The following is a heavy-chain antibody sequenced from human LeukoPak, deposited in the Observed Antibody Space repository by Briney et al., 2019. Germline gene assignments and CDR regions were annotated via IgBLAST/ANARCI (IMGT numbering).Heavy chain of an antibody. D-gene: IGHD7-27*01. CDR2: IYYSGST. CDR3: ARDGHLGYFHY. V-gene: IGHV4-59*01. Sequence: PSETLSLTCTVSGGSISGYYWSWIRQPPGKGLEWIGYIYYSGSTNYNPSLKSRVTISVDTSKSQFSLRLSSVTAADTAVYYCARDGHLGYFHYWGQGTLVTVSS. J-gene: IGHJ4*02. CDR1: GGSISGYY.